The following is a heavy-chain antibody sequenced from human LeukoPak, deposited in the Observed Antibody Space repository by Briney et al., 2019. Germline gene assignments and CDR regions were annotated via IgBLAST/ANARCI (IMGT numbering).Heavy chain of an antibody. CDR2: ISAYNGNT. Sequence: ASVKVSCKTSGYTFTSYGISWVRQAPGQGLEWMGWISAYNGNTNYAQKLQGRVTMTTDTSTSTAYMELRSLRSDDTAVYYCAREVPYDSSRYYQPFDYWGQGTLVTVSS. CDR3: AREVPYDSSRYYQPFDY. D-gene: IGHD3-22*01. V-gene: IGHV1-18*01. J-gene: IGHJ4*02. CDR1: GYTFTSYG.